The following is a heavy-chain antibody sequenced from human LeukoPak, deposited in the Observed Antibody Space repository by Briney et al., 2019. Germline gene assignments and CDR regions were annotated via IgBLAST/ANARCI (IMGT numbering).Heavy chain of an antibody. D-gene: IGHD5-24*01. CDR1: GYTFTSYY. CDR3: ARDSTAYNSFDY. J-gene: IGHJ4*02. Sequence: ASVKVSCKASGYTFTSYYMHWVRQAPGQGLELMGIINPSGGSTSYAQKFQGRATMTRDTSTSTVYMELSSLRSEDTAVYYCARDSTAYNSFDYWGQGTLVTVSS. CDR2: INPSGGST. V-gene: IGHV1-46*01.